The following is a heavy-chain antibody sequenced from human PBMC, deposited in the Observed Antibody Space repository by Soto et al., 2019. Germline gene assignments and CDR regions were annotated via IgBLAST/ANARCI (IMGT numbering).Heavy chain of an antibody. CDR1: GYSFTTYW. CDR2: IFPGDSDT. V-gene: IGHV5-51*01. Sequence: GESLKISCEGSGYSFTTYWLAWVLQMPGKGLEYMGIIFPGDSDTRYSPSFQGQVTISADKSISTAYLQWTSLKSSDTAIYYCARARVSTPRLEDPFDIWGQGTMVTVSS. D-gene: IGHD3-3*01. J-gene: IGHJ3*02. CDR3: ARARVSTPRLEDPFDI.